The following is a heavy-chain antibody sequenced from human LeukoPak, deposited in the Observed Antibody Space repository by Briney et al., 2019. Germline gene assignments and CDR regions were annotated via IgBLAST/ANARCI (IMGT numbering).Heavy chain of an antibody. J-gene: IGHJ6*03. CDR3: ARGPEGYYYYYYMDV. Sequence: ASVKVSCKASGYTFTSYYMHWVRQAPGQGLEWMGWMNPNSGNTGYAQKFQGRVTMTRNTSISTAYMELSSLRSEDTAVYYCARGPEGYYYYYYMDVWGKGTTVTVSS. CDR1: GYTFTSYY. CDR2: MNPNSGNT. V-gene: IGHV1-8*02.